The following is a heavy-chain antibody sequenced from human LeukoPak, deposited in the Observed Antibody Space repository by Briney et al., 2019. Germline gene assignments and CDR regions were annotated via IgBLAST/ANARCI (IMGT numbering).Heavy chain of an antibody. D-gene: IGHD6-13*01. CDR2: INHSGST. CDR1: GGSLCGYY. J-gene: IGHJ4*02. V-gene: IGHV4-34*01. CDR3: ARGRRIAAAGNSFFDY. Sequence: PSETLSLTCAVYGGSLCGYYWSWIRQPPGKGLEWIGEINHSGSTNYNPSLKSRVTISVDTPKNQFSLKLSSVTAADTAVYYCARGRRIAAAGNSFFDYWGQGTLVTVSS.